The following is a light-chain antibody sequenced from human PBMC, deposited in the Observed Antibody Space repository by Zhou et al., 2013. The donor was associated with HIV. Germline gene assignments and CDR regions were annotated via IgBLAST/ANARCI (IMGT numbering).Light chain of an antibody. CDR1: QSISTW. Sequence: DIQMTQSPSTLSASVGDTVTITCRASQSISTWLAWFQQKPGKAPKLLIYQASTLHGGVPSRFSGSGSGTDFTLTISSLQPDDFATYYCQQYSVNSRTFGQGTKVEIK. CDR2: QAS. J-gene: IGKJ1*01. CDR3: QQYSVNSRT. V-gene: IGKV1-5*03.